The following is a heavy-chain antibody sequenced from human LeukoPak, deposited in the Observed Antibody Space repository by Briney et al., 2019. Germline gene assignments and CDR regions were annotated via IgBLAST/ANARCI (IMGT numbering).Heavy chain of an antibody. CDR1: GFTFSDYY. V-gene: IGHV3-11*01. J-gene: IGHJ6*02. D-gene: IGHD2-15*01. CDR2: ISSSGSTI. Sequence: GGSLRLSCAASGFTFSDYYMSWIRQAPVKGLEWVSYISSSGSTINYADSVKGRFTISRDNAKNSLYLQMNSLRAEDTAVYYCARGPSGYCSGGSCYPITFYYYGMDVWGQGTTVTVSS. CDR3: ARGPSGYCSGGSCYPITFYYYGMDV.